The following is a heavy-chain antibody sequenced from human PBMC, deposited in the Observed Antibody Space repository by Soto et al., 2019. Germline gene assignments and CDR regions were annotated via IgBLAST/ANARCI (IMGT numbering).Heavy chain of an antibody. D-gene: IGHD4-4*01. J-gene: IGHJ5*02. CDR3: TGDPDSHYNDSHASSYP. V-gene: IGHV1-69*04. CDR2: IIPIIGII. Sequence: SVKVSCKASGGTFSTYTITCVRQAPGQGLEWMGRIIPIIGIINYAQKFQGRVTISADKFTGTAYMELTGLRSDDTAVYYCTGDPDSHYNDSHASSYPWGQGTLVTVSS. CDR1: GGTFSTYT.